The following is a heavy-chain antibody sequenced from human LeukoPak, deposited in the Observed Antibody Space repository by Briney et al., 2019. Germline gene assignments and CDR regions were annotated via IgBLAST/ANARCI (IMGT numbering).Heavy chain of an antibody. CDR2: IHENGGTK. CDR1: GFTASSYW. J-gene: IGHJ4*02. D-gene: IGHD4-17*01. Sequence: GGSLRLSCAASGFTASSYWMSWVRQAPGEGLEWVASIHENGGTKYYVDSVKGRFAISGDNAKNTLYLQMNSLRAEDTAVYYCARDTDTVTTILDYWGQGTLVTVSS. V-gene: IGHV3-7*01. CDR3: ARDTDTVTTILDY.